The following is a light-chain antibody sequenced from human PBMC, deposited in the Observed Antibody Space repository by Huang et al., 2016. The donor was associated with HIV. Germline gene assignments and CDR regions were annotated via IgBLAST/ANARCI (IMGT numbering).Light chain of an antibody. V-gene: IGKV1-33*01. J-gene: IGKJ3*01. CDR3: HQYDDLPFT. CDR2: EAS. CDR1: QDITKY. Sequence: DIQMTQSPPSLSASVRDRVTITCQASQDITKYVNWYQQKPGKAPELLISEASKLETGVPSRFRGSGSGTHFTFTISSLQPEDVATYYCHQYDDLPFTFGPGTKVDIK.